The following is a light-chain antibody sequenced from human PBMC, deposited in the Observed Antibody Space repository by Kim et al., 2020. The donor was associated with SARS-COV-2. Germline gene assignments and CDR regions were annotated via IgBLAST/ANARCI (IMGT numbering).Light chain of an antibody. CDR1: SSNIGAGYD. J-gene: IGLJ2*01. CDR2: GNS. V-gene: IGLV1-40*01. Sequence: QLVLTQPPSVSGAPGQMVTISCTGSSSNIGAGYDVHWYQQLPGTAPKLLIYGNSNRPSGVPDRFSGSKSGTSASLAITGLQAEDEADYYCQSYDSSLSGSGVVFGGGTQLTVL. CDR3: QSYDSSLSGSGVV.